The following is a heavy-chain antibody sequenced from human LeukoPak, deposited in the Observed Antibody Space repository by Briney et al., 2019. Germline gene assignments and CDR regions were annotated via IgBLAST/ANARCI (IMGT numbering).Heavy chain of an antibody. CDR3: AKDLSSSWYYFDY. D-gene: IGHD6-13*01. CDR2: ISWNSGSI. V-gene: IGHV3-9*01. J-gene: IGHJ4*02. CDR1: GFTFDGYA. Sequence: GRSLRLSCAASGFTFDGYAMHWVRQAPGKGLEWVSGISWNSGSIGYADSVKGRLTISRDNAKNSLYLQMNSLRAEDTALYYCAKDLSSSWYYFDYWGQGTLVTVSS.